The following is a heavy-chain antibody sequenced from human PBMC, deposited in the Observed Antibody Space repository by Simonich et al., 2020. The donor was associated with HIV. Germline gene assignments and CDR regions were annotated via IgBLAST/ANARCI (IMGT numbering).Heavy chain of an antibody. CDR3: ARVLGIASAIDSFQH. D-gene: IGHD6-13*01. V-gene: IGHV4-34*02. CDR1: GGSFSGYY. J-gene: IGHJ1*01. Sequence: QVQLQQWGAGLLKPSETLSLTCAVYGGSFSGYYWSWIRQPPGKGLEWIGEINHRGRTNYNPSLKSRVTISVDTAKNQFSLKLSSVTAADTAVYYCARVLGIASAIDSFQHWGQGTLVTVSS. CDR2: INHRGRT.